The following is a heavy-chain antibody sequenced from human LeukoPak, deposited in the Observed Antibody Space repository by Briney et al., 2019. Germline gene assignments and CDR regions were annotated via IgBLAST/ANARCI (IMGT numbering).Heavy chain of an antibody. V-gene: IGHV3-30*03. CDR3: ARDRGSPTAHYYYYYMDV. D-gene: IGHD4-11*01. Sequence: PGGSLRLSCAASGFSFSSYGMHWVRQAPGKGLEWVAVISYDGSNKYYGDSVKGRFTISRDNSKKTLYLQMNSLRAEDTAVYYCARDRGSPTAHYYYYYMDVWGKGTTVTVSS. CDR2: ISYDGSNK. J-gene: IGHJ6*03. CDR1: GFSFSSYG.